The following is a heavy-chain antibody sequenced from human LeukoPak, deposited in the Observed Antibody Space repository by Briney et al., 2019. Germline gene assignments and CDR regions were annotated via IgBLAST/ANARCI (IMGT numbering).Heavy chain of an antibody. Sequence: ASVKVSCKASGYTFTSYYMHWVRQAPGQGLEWMGIINPSGGSTSYAQKFQGRATMTRDTSTSTVYMELSSLRSEDTAVYYCARDYGDYGGGNWFDPWGQGTLVTVSS. J-gene: IGHJ5*02. D-gene: IGHD4-17*01. CDR3: ARDYGDYGGGNWFDP. V-gene: IGHV1-46*01. CDR1: GYTFTSYY. CDR2: INPSGGST.